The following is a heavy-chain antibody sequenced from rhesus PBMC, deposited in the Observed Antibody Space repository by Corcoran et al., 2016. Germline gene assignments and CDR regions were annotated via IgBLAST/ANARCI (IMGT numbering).Heavy chain of an antibody. V-gene: IGHV3-16*02. J-gene: IGHJ4*01. CDR2: IKNKADGGTA. D-gene: IGHD6-13*01. CDR1: GFTFSNYW. CDR3: TRPRIAAGFYFDY. Sequence: EVQLVESGGGLVQPGGSLRLSCAASGFTFSNYWMSWVRQAPGKGLAWVGRIKNKADGGTAAYAESVKGRFTISRDDSKNTLYLQMNSLKTEDTAVYYCTRPRIAAGFYFDYWGQGVLVTVSS.